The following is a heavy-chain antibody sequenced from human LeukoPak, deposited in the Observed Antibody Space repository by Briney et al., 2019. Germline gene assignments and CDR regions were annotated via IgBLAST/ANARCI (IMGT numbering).Heavy chain of an antibody. CDR1: GFTFSDYY. CDR3: ARDLAFTMTM. V-gene: IGHV3-11*01. D-gene: IGHD3-22*01. J-gene: IGHJ1*01. CDR2: IVPSGTIM. Sequence: PGGSLRLSCAVSGFTFSDYYMNWVRQAPGKGLEWISYIVPSGTIMKYADSVRGRFTISRDNAKNSPYLQMNSLRAEDTAVYYCARDLAFTMTMWGQGTLVTVSS.